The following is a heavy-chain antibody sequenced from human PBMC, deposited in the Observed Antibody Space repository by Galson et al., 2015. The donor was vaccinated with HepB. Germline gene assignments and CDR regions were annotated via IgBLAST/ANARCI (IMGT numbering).Heavy chain of an antibody. D-gene: IGHD1-14*01. V-gene: IGHV3-66*02. CDR2: IYSGGST. J-gene: IGHJ4*02. CDR1: GFTVSSNY. Sequence: SLRLSCAASGFTVSSNYMSWVRPAPGKGLEWVSVIYSGGSTYYADSVKGRFTISRDNSKNTLYLQMNSLRAEDTAVYYCARETAGWYFDYWGQGTLVTVSS. CDR3: ARETAGWYFDY.